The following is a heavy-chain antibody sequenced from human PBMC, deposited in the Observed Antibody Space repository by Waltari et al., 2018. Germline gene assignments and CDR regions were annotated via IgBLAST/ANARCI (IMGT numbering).Heavy chain of an antibody. CDR3: AREGFTGNGPGAFDI. Sequence: EVQLVESGGGLVQPGGSLRLSCAASGFTFSSYWMSWVRQAPGQGLEWVANIKQDGSGKDYVDSVKGRFTIPRANAKNSRYLQMNSLRAEDTAVYYCAREGFTGNGPGAFDIWGQGTMVTVSS. V-gene: IGHV3-7*03. CDR2: IKQDGSGK. J-gene: IGHJ3*02. D-gene: IGHD1-1*01. CDR1: GFTFSSYW.